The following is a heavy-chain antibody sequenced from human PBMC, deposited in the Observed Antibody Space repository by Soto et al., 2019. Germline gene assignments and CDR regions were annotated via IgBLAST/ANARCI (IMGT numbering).Heavy chain of an antibody. Sequence: QVQLVESGGGVVQPGTSLRLSCVGSGFTFRSYVIHWVRQAPGKGLEWVALTSYDGSNKYYDDSVKGRFTISRDNSRNTVDLEMDNLRREDTALYYCGGWGTRGGLDVWGQGTLVCVSS. V-gene: IGHV3-30*19. D-gene: IGHD3-16*01. CDR3: GGWGTRGGLDV. J-gene: IGHJ4*02. CDR1: GFTFRSYV. CDR2: TSYDGSNK.